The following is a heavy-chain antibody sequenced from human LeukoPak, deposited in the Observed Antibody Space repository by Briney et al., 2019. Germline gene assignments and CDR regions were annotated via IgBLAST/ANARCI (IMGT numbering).Heavy chain of an antibody. CDR1: GFTVSSNY. CDR3: AKGTQVVPAAIYFDY. V-gene: IGHV3-53*01. J-gene: IGHJ4*02. CDR2: IYSGGST. Sequence: GGSLRLSCAASGFTVSSNYMSWVRQAPGKGLEWVSVIYSGGSTYYADSVKGRFTISRDNSKNTLYLQMNSLRAEDTAVYYCAKGTQVVPAAIYFDYWGQGTLVTVSS. D-gene: IGHD2-2*02.